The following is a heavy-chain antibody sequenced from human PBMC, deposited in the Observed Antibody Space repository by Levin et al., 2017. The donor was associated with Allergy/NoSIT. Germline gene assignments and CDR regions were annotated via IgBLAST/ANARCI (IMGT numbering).Heavy chain of an antibody. D-gene: IGHD1-26*01. V-gene: IGHV2-5*02. CDR1: GFSLRTSGVG. Sequence: QTLSLTCTFSGFSLRTSGVGVGWIRQPPGKSLEWLALTYWDDNKRYSPSLKSRLTITKDTSKNQVVLTLTNMDPVDTATYFCAHSRWDLLYFDYWGQGTLVAVSS. CDR3: AHSRWDLLYFDY. J-gene: IGHJ4*02. CDR2: TYWDDNK.